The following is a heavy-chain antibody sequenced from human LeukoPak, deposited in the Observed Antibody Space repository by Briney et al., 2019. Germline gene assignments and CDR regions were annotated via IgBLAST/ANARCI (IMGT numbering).Heavy chain of an antibody. CDR2: IIPILGIA. Sequence: ASVKVSCKASGGTFSSYAISWVRQAPGQGLEWMGRIIPILGIANYAQKFQGRVTITADKSTSTAYMELSSLRSEDTAVYYCARDWDYGGNSGWTPPDYWGQGTLVTVSS. CDR3: ARDWDYGGNSGWTPPDY. J-gene: IGHJ4*02. V-gene: IGHV1-69*04. D-gene: IGHD4-23*01. CDR1: GGTFSSYA.